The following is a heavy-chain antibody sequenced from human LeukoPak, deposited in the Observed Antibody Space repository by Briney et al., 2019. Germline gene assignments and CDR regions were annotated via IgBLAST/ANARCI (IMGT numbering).Heavy chain of an antibody. CDR3: ARAASLGIYYGVDV. CDR1: GFVVSSNY. V-gene: IGHV3-53*01. J-gene: IGHJ6*02. Sequence: GSLRLSCAASGFVVSSNYMSWVRQAPGKGLEWVSVIYSGGGTYYADSVKGRFTISRDNSKNTLYLQMNSLRAEDTAVYYCARAASLGIYYGVDVWGQGTTVTVSS. D-gene: IGHD2-15*01. CDR2: IYSGGGT.